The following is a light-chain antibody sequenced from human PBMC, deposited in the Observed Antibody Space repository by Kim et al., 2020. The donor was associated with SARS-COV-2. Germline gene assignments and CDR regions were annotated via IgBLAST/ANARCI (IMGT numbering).Light chain of an antibody. CDR1: QVIRND. Sequence: SASVGDRVTITCRASQVIRNDLGWYQQKPGKAPKLLIYGASSLQSGVPSRFSGSGSGTDFTLTISSLQSEDFATYYCLQDYSYPYTFGQGTKLEI. CDR2: GAS. J-gene: IGKJ2*01. V-gene: IGKV1-6*01. CDR3: LQDYSYPYT.